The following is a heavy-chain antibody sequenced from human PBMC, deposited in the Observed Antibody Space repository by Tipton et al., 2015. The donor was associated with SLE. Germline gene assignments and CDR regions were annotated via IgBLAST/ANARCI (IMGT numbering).Heavy chain of an antibody. CDR1: GFTFSSYG. D-gene: IGHD6-6*01. CDR2: ISYDGSNK. Sequence: SLRLSCAASGFTFSSYGMHWVRQAPGKGLEWVAVISYDGSNKYYADSVKGRFTISRDNSKNTLYLQMNSLRAEDTAVYYCARGSGSSSAHYYYYYMDVWGKGTAVTVSS. J-gene: IGHJ6*03. V-gene: IGHV3-30*03. CDR3: ARGSGSSSAHYYYYYMDV.